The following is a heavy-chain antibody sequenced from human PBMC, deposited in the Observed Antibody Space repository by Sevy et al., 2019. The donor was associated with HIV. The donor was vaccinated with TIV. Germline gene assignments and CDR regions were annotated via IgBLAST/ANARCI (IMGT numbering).Heavy chain of an antibody. CDR3: VAANSWEDY. CDR2: VNSDGDT. V-gene: IGHV3-74*01. CDR1: GYTFSNYW. D-gene: IGHD6-13*01. J-gene: IGHJ4*02. Sequence: GGSLRLSCEGSGYTFSNYWMHWVRQAPGKGLEWVSRVNSDGDTAYADSVKGRFTMCRDNAENTMSLQMNSLRADDTGLYYCVAANSWEDYWGQGTLVTVSS.